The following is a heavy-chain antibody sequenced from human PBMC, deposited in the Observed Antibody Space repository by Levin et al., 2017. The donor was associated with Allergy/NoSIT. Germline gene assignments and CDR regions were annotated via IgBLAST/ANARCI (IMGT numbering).Heavy chain of an antibody. J-gene: IGHJ4*02. V-gene: IGHV4-31*03. CDR1: GGSISSGGYY. Sequence: PSETLSLTCTVSGGSISSGGYYWSWIRQHPGKGLEWIGYIYYSGSSYYNPSLESRVTISVDTSKNQFSLKLSSVTAADTALYYCARAYYYGSGSYHYFDYWGQGTLVTVPS. CDR2: IYYSGSS. D-gene: IGHD3-10*01. CDR3: ARAYYYGSGSYHYFDY.